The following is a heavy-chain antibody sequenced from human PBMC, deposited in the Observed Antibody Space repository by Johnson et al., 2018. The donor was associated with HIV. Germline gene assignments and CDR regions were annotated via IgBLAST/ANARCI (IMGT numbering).Heavy chain of an antibody. CDR1: GFTFSS. CDR3: ARLRSGNRAFDI. J-gene: IGHJ3*02. Sequence: QMLLVESGGGVVQPGRSLRLSCAASGFTFSSMHWDRQAPGKGLEWVAVISYDGSNKYYADSVKGRFTISRDNSKNTLYLQMNSLRAEDTAVYYCARLRSGNRAFDIWGQGTMVTVSS. CDR2: ISYDGSNK. D-gene: IGHD2-15*01. V-gene: IGHV3-30*04.